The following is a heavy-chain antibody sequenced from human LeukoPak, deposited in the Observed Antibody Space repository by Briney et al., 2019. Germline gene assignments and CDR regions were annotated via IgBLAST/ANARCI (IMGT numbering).Heavy chain of an antibody. V-gene: IGHV3-74*01. CDR2: IYSDGSST. CDR3: ARGRRPDAFDS. J-gene: IGHJ3*02. Sequence: PGGSLRLSCAASGFTFSSYGMYWVRQAPGKGLVWVSRIYSDGSSTSYADSVKGRFTISRDNAKNTLYLQMNSLRAEDTAVYYCARGRRPDAFDSWGQGTRVTVSS. CDR1: GFTFSSYG.